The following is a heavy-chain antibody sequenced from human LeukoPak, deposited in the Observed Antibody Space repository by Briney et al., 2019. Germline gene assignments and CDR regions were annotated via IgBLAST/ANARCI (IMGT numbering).Heavy chain of an antibody. CDR3: ARERRIRFLEWFHKLDYYGMDV. Sequence: ASVKVSCKASGYTFTSYAMHWVRQAPGQRLEWMGWINAGNGNTKYSQKFQGRVTITRDTSASTAYMELSSLRSEDTAVYYCARERRIRFLEWFHKLDYYGMDVWGQGTTVTVSS. D-gene: IGHD3-3*01. V-gene: IGHV1-3*01. CDR2: INAGNGNT. CDR1: GYTFTSYA. J-gene: IGHJ6*02.